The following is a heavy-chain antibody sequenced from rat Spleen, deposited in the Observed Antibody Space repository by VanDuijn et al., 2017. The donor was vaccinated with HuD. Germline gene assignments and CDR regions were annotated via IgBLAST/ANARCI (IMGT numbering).Heavy chain of an antibody. CDR1: GFTFSDYY. V-gene: IGHV5S10*01. J-gene: IGHJ2*01. D-gene: IGHD1-9*01. CDR2: INYDGSRT. Sequence: EVQLVESGGGLVQPGRSLNLSCAASGFTFSDYYMAWVRQAPTKGLEWVATINYDGSRTDYRDSVKGRFTISRDNAKSTQYLQMDSLRSEDTATYYCATGRYHGYTSWYFDYWGQGVMVTVSS. CDR3: ATGRYHGYTSWYFDY.